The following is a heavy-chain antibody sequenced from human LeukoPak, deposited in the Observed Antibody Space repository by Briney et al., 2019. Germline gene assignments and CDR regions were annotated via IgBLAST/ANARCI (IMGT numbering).Heavy chain of an antibody. Sequence: GGSLRLSCVTSGFIFSRYAMSWVRQAPGEGLEWVSAFSGSGGTTFYADSVKGRFTISRDNSKNTLYLQMNSLRAEDTAMYYCARPLTRSDAFDIWGQGTMVTVSS. D-gene: IGHD2-21*02. J-gene: IGHJ3*02. V-gene: IGHV3-23*01. CDR3: ARPLTRSDAFDI. CDR1: GFIFSRYA. CDR2: FSGSGGTT.